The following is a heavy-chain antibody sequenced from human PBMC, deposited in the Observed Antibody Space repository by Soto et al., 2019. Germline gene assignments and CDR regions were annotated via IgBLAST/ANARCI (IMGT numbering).Heavy chain of an antibody. D-gene: IGHD6-19*01. CDR3: AGERTFNGWPSARDY. CDR1: GGSFSGYY. CDR2: IKPSGST. Sequence: QVQLQQWGAGLLKPSETLSLTCAVYGGSFSGYYWSWIRQPPGKGLGWLGEIKPSGSTNYNPSLKRRVTLSVATSKNHFPLNLSAVPAADTAVYYCAGERTFNGWPSARDYLGQGNLVTVSS. J-gene: IGHJ4*02. V-gene: IGHV4-34*01.